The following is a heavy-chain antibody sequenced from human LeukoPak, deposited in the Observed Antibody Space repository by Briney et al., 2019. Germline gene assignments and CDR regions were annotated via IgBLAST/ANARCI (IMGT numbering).Heavy chain of an antibody. D-gene: IGHD2-2*02. V-gene: IGHV1-2*02. CDR3: ARDTNIPESETFHY. J-gene: IGHJ4*02. Sequence: ASVKVSCKASGYTFSDFYIHWVRQAPGQGPEWMGWTNPNIGSTNSAQKFQGRLTMTRDTSISTAYMELSGLRSDDTAVYYRARDTNIPESETFHYWGQGTLVTVSS. CDR2: TNPNIGST. CDR1: GYTFSDFY.